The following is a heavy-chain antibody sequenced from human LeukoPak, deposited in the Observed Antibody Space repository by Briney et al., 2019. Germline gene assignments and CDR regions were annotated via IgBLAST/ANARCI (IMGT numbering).Heavy chain of an antibody. D-gene: IGHD3-3*01. J-gene: IGHJ6*03. Sequence: PGGSLRLSCAASGFTFSSYWMSWVRRAPGKGLEWVANIKQDGSEKYYVDSVKGRFTISRDNAKNSLYLQMNSLRAEDTAVYYCARDGPGPGDYDFWSGYRYYYYYMDVWGKGTTVTVSS. CDR2: IKQDGSEK. V-gene: IGHV3-7*01. CDR3: ARDGPGPGDYDFWSGYRYYYYYMDV. CDR1: GFTFSSYW.